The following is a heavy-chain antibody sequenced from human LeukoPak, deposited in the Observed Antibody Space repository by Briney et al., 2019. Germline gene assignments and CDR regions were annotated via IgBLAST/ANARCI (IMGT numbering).Heavy chain of an antibody. Sequence: SETLPLTCTVSGGSISSSNYYWGWIRQPPGKGLEWIGHIYHSGTTYYNASLRGRVTISVETSKNQFSLKLSTVTAADTAVYYCASLVYSSGWYSYFDYWGQGALVTVSP. J-gene: IGHJ4*02. CDR1: GGSISSSNYY. V-gene: IGHV4-39*01. D-gene: IGHD6-19*01. CDR3: ASLVYSSGWYSYFDY. CDR2: IYHSGTT.